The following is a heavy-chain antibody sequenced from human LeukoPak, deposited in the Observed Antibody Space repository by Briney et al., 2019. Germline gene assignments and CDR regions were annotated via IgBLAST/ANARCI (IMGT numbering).Heavy chain of an antibody. CDR2: ISSNGRNK. D-gene: IGHD2-15*01. J-gene: IGHJ4*02. V-gene: IGHV3-30*18. Sequence: GGSLRLSCAASGFTFSTYNIHWVRQAPGKGLEWVAVISSNGRNKYYADSVKGRFTISRDNSKNTVFLQVNSLRAEDTAVYYCAKYFSGSFDYWGQGTLVTVSS. CDR1: GFTFSTYN. CDR3: AKYFSGSFDY.